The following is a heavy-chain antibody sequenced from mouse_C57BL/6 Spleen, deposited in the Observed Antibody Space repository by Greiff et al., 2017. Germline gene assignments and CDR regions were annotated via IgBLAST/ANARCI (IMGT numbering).Heavy chain of an antibody. Sequence: EVKLVESEGGLVQPGSSMKLSCTASGFTFSDYYMAWVRQVPEKGLEWVANINYDGSSTYYLDSLKSRFIISRDNAKNILYLQMSSLKSEDTATYYCAREEDGYFDVWGTGTTVTVSS. V-gene: IGHV5-16*01. CDR2: INYDGSST. CDR1: GFTFSDYY. CDR3: AREEDGYFDV. J-gene: IGHJ1*03.